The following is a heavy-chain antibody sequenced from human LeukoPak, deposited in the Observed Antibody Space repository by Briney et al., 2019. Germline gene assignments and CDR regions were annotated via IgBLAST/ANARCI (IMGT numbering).Heavy chain of an antibody. D-gene: IGHD6-25*01. Sequence: GGSLRLSCAASGFSFSSHSMNWVRQVPGKGLEWVSSISSGAYSIYYADSVRGRFTISRDNAKNSLYLQMNSLRAEDTAVYYCARGPGISGYWGQGTLVTVSS. V-gene: IGHV3-21*01. J-gene: IGHJ4*02. CDR2: ISSGAYSI. CDR3: ARGPGISGY. CDR1: GFSFSSHS.